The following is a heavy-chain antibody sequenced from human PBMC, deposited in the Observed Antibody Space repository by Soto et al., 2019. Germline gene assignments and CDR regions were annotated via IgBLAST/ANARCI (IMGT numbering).Heavy chain of an antibody. CDR3: ERTNMARGVITIYYGMDV. J-gene: IGHJ6*02. V-gene: IGHV1-69*12. D-gene: IGHD3-10*01. Sequence: QVQLVQSGAEVKKPGSSVKVSCKASGGTFSSYAISWVRQAPGQGLEWMGGIIPIFGTANYAQKFQDRVTITADESTSTADMERSSRRSEDTAVYYCERTNMARGVITIYYGMDVWGQGTTVTVSS. CDR1: GGTFSSYA. CDR2: IIPIFGTA.